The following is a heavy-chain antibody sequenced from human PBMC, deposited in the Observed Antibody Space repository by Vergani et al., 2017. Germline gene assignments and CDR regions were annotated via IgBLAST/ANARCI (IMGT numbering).Heavy chain of an antibody. CDR2: IYTSGST. CDR1: GGSISSGSYY. D-gene: IGHD4-11*01. V-gene: IGHV4-61*02. Sequence: QVQLQESGPGLVKPSQTLSLTCTVSGGSISSGSYYWSWIRPPAGKGLEWIGRIYTSGSTNYNPSLRSRVTMSVDTSKNQFSLKLTSVTAADTAVYYCARDTTTVTTLVAFDIWGQGTMVTVSS. CDR3: ARDTTTVTTLVAFDI. J-gene: IGHJ3*02.